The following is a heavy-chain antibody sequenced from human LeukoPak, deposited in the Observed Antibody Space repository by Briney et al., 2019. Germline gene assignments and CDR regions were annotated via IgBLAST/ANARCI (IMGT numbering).Heavy chain of an antibody. Sequence: SQTLSLTCAISGDSVSSNSGAWNWIRQSPSRGLEWLGRTYYRSKWYNDYAVSVKSRITINSDTSKSQFSLQLNSVTPEDTAVYYCAREGGDPVNWFDPWGQGTLVTVSS. J-gene: IGHJ5*02. V-gene: IGHV6-1*01. CDR1: GDSVSSNSGA. CDR3: AREGGDPVNWFDP. D-gene: IGHD2-21*01. CDR2: TYYRSKWYN.